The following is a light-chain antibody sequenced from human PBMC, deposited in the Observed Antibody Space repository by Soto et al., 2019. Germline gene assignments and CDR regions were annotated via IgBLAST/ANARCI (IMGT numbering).Light chain of an antibody. CDR3: QQLNSYPIT. V-gene: IGKV1-9*01. J-gene: IGKJ5*01. Sequence: DIQMTQSPSTLCASVGDRVAITCRASQGINTFLAWYQQKAGKAPKLLIYAASTLQSGVPSRFSGSGSGTDFTLTISSLQSEDLATYYCQQLNSYPITFGQGTRLEIK. CDR2: AAS. CDR1: QGINTF.